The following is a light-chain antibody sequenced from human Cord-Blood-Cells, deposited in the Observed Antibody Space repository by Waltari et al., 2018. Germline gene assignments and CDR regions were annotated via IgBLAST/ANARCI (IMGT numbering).Light chain of an antibody. CDR1: QSISSY. CDR2: AAS. CDR3: QQSYSTPHT. J-gene: IGKJ2*01. V-gene: IGKV1-39*01. Sequence: DSQMTQSPSSLSASVGDRVTITCRASQSISSYLNWYQQKPGKAPELLISAASSLQSGVPTRFSDSGSETDFTLTISSLQPEYFATYYCQQSYSTPHTFGQGTKLEIK.